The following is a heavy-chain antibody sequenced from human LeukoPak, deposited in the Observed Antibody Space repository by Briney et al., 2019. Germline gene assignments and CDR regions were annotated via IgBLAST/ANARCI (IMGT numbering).Heavy chain of an antibody. D-gene: IGHD3-16*02. J-gene: IGHJ6*03. V-gene: IGHV4-59*01. Sequence: SETLSLTCTVSGGSISSYFWTWIRQPPGKGLEWIGYIYHTGNTNYSPSLRGRVTMSIDTSRNQFSLKLSSVTAADTAVYYCARSAVSSPYYYMDVWGKGTTVTVSS. CDR2: IYHTGNT. CDR1: GGSISSYF. CDR3: ARSAVSSPYYYMDV.